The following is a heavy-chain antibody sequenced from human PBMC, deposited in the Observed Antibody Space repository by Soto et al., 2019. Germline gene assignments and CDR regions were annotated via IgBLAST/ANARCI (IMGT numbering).Heavy chain of an antibody. CDR3: AGEGVVASWYSDL. Sequence: QVQLQESGPGLVKPSQTLSLTCTVPGGSISSGEYYWSWIRQHPGKGMEWIGYIHYSGSTYYNPSLKIRVTISLDTSKNQFSLKVRSVTAEDTAVYYFAGEGVVASWYSDLWGRGALVTVS. CDR1: GGSISSGEYY. J-gene: IGHJ2*01. V-gene: IGHV4-31*03. D-gene: IGHD2-21*01. CDR2: IHYSGST.